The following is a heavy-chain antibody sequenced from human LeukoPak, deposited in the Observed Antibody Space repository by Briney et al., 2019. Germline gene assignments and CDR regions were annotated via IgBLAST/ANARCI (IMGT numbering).Heavy chain of an antibody. CDR3: ARDRSGGYVSYFDY. CDR2: ISVSSDII. J-gene: IGHJ4*02. Sequence: PGGSLRLSRAASGFTFRTYPMNWIRQAPGKGLEWVSYISVSSDIIYYADSVKGRFTISRDNAKNSLYLQMNSLRDEDTAVYYCARDRSGGYVSYFDYWGQGSLVTVSA. CDR1: GFTFRTYP. D-gene: IGHD3-22*01. V-gene: IGHV3-48*02.